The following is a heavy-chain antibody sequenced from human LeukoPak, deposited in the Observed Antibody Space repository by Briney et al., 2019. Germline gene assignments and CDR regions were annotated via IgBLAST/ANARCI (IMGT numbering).Heavy chain of an antibody. CDR3: AKDIRRGYNFGYDQFAY. J-gene: IGHJ4*02. V-gene: IGHV3-53*05. Sequence: PGGSLRLSCAASGFTVSSNYMSWVRQAPGKGLEWVSVIYSGGSTYYADSVKGRFIISRDNSKNTLYLQMNSLTAEDTALYYCAKDIRRGYNFGYDQFAYWGQGTLVTVSS. CDR1: GFTVSSNY. D-gene: IGHD5-18*01. CDR2: IYSGGST.